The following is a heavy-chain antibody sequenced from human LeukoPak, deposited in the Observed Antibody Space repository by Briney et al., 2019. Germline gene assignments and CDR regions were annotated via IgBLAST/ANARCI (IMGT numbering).Heavy chain of an antibody. CDR2: IYYSGST. J-gene: IGHJ4*02. D-gene: IGHD3-22*01. CDR1: GGSISSGGYY. Sequence: SETLSLTCTVSGGSISSGGYYWSWIRQHPGKGLEWIGYIYYSGSTYYNPSLKSRVTISVDTSKNQFSLKLSSVTAADTAVYYCASPRSGYRYTFDYWGQGALVTVSS. V-gene: IGHV4-31*03. CDR3: ASPRSGYRYTFDY.